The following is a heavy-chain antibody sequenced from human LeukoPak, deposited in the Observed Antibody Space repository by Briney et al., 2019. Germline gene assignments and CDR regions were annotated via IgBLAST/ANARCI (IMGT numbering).Heavy chain of an antibody. D-gene: IGHD6-19*01. CDR3: ARDRLSSGWLTDY. CDR1: GFTFSSYT. V-gene: IGHV3-30*14. CDR2: LSYDEKNK. J-gene: IGHJ4*02. Sequence: GGSLRLSCAASGFTFSSYTVHWVRQAPGKGLEWVAVLSYDEKNKYYADSVKGRFTISRDNANNSLLLQMNSLRAEDTALYYCARDRLSSGWLTDYWGQGTLVTVS.